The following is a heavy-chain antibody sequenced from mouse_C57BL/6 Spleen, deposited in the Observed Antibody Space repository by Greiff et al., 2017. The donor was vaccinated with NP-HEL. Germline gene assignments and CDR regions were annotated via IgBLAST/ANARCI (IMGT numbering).Heavy chain of an antibody. Sequence: LVESGAELVKPGASVKISCKASGYAFSSYWMNWVKQRPGKGLEWIGQIYPGDGDTNYNGKFKGKATLTADKSSSTAYMQLSSLTSEDSAVYFCAIITTVVADYWGQGTTLTVSS. CDR1: GYAFSSYW. J-gene: IGHJ2*01. D-gene: IGHD1-1*01. CDR3: AIITTVVADY. CDR2: IYPGDGDT. V-gene: IGHV1-80*01.